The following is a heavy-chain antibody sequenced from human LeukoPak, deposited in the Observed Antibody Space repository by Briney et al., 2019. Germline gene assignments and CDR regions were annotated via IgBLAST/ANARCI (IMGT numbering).Heavy chain of an antibody. CDR1: GYTFTSYY. J-gene: IGHJ4*02. D-gene: IGHD6-13*01. V-gene: IGHV1-46*01. Sequence: ASVKVSCKASGYTFTSYYMHWVRQAPGQGLEWMGIINPSGGSTSYAQKFQGRVTMTRDMSTSTVYMELSSLRSEDTAVYYCARVGSGIAAAGQPPYYFDYWGQGTLVTVSS. CDR2: INPSGGST. CDR3: ARVGSGIAAAGQPPYYFDY.